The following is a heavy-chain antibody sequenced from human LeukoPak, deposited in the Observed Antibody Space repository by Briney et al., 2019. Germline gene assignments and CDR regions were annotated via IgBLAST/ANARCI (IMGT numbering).Heavy chain of an antibody. D-gene: IGHD6-19*01. Sequence: ASVKVSCKVSGYTLTELSMHWVRQAPGKGLEWMGGFDPEDGETIYAQKFQGRVTMTEDTSTDTAYMELSSLRSEDTAAYYCATGGGWYVLYAFDIWGQGTMVTVSS. V-gene: IGHV1-24*01. J-gene: IGHJ3*02. CDR3: ATGGGWYVLYAFDI. CDR1: GYTLTELS. CDR2: FDPEDGET.